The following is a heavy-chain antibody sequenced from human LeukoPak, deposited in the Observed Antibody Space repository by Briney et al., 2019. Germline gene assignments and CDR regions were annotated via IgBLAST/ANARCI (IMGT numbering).Heavy chain of an antibody. CDR2: IKPDGSEK. J-gene: IGHJ4*02. CDR3: ARSGIAAAGRDY. V-gene: IGHV3-7*01. D-gene: IGHD6-13*01. Sequence: GGSLRLSCAASGFTFSSYSMNWVRQAPGKGLEWVANIKPDGSEKFYMDSVKGRFTISRDNAKNSLYLQMNSLRAEDTAVYYCARSGIAAAGRDYWGQGTLVTVSS. CDR1: GFTFSSYS.